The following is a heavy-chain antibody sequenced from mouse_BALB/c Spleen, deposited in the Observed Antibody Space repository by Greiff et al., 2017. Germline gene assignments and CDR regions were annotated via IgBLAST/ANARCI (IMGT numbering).Heavy chain of an antibody. CDR2: IRLKSNNYAT. CDR1: GFTFSNYW. Sequence: EVKVEESGGGLVQPGGSMKLSCVASGFTFSNYWMNWVRQSPEKGLEWVAEIRLKSNNYATHYAESVKGRFTISRDDSKSSVYLQMNNLRAEDTGIYYCTRRQLTGGSYYAMDYWGQGTSVTVSS. D-gene: IGHD4-1*01. V-gene: IGHV6-6*02. CDR3: TRRQLTGGSYYAMDY. J-gene: IGHJ4*01.